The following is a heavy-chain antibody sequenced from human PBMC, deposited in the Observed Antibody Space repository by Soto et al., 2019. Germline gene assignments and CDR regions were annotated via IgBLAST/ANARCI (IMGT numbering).Heavy chain of an antibody. Sequence: GASVKVSCKASGYTFTSYGIRWVRQAPGQGLELMGWISAYNGNTNYAQKLQGRVTMTTDTSTSTAYMELRSLRSDDTAVYYCARDYYDSSGYYYVMRGDAFDIWGQGTMVTVSS. CDR3: ARDYYDSSGYYYVMRGDAFDI. D-gene: IGHD3-22*01. CDR1: GYTFTSYG. CDR2: ISAYNGNT. V-gene: IGHV1-18*04. J-gene: IGHJ3*02.